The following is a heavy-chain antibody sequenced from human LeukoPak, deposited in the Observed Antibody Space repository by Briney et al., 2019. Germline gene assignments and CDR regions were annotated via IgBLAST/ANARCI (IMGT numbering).Heavy chain of an antibody. D-gene: IGHD4-17*01. Sequence: PSETLSLTCTVSGGSISSYYWSWIRQPPGKGLEWIGYIYYSGSTNYNPSLKSRVTISVDTPKNQFSLKLSSVTAADTAVYYCARDSYGDYWYFDLWGRGTLVTVSS. CDR2: IYYSGST. J-gene: IGHJ2*01. CDR3: ARDSYGDYWYFDL. V-gene: IGHV4-59*01. CDR1: GGSISSYY.